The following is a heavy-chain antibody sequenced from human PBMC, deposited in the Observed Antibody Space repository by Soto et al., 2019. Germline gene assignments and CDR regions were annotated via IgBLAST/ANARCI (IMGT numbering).Heavy chain of an antibody. D-gene: IGHD4-17*01. J-gene: IGHJ4*02. CDR2: ISPYNGNT. Sequence: QVHLMQSGAEVKKPGASVKVSCKASGYTFDTYGITWVRQAPGQGLEWMGWISPYNGNTKFAQKFQDRVAMTTATSTSTAYMEVASLRSDDTAVYYCARGCIAVTTHLCHWCQGTLVSVSS. CDR1: GYTFDTYG. CDR3: ARGCIAVTTHLCH. V-gene: IGHV1-18*01.